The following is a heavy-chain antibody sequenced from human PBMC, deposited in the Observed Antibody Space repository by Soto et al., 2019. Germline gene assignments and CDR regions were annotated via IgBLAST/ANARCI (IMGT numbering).Heavy chain of an antibody. Sequence: PSETLSLTCAVYGGSFSGYYWSWIRQPPGKGLEWIGEINHSGSTNYNPSLKSRVTISVDTSKNQFSLKLSAVTAAATAVYYCARVVSSYYDFWSGDPWRWFDPWGQGTLVTVSS. V-gene: IGHV4-34*01. J-gene: IGHJ5*02. D-gene: IGHD3-3*01. CDR1: GGSFSGYY. CDR3: ARVVSSYYDFWSGDPWRWFDP. CDR2: INHSGST.